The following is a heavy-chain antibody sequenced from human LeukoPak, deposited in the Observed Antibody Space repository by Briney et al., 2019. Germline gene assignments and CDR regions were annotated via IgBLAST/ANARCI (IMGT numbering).Heavy chain of an antibody. J-gene: IGHJ4*02. CDR2: ISGSGGST. CDR3: ARAKPYYGDYALDY. D-gene: IGHD4-17*01. V-gene: IGHV3-23*01. Sequence: PGGSLRLSCAASGFTFSSYAMSWVRQAPGKGLEWVSAISGSGGSTYYADSVKGRFTISRDNAKNTLYLQMNSLRAEDTAVYYCARAKPYYGDYALDYWGQGTLVTVSS. CDR1: GFTFSSYA.